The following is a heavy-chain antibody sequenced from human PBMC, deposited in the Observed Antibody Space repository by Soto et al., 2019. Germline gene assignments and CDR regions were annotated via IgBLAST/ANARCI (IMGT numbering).Heavy chain of an antibody. D-gene: IGHD6-13*01. CDR2: TYYRSKWYN. CDR3: ARDLMSEQQLRVDGYYYYGMDV. V-gene: IGHV6-1*01. Sequence: PSQTLSLTCAISGDSVSSNSAAWTWSRQSPSRGLEWLGRTYYRSKWYNDYAVSVKSRITINPDTSKNQFSLQLNSVTPEDTAVYYCARDLMSEQQLRVDGYYYYGMDVWGQGTTVTVSS. J-gene: IGHJ6*02. CDR1: GDSVSSNSAA.